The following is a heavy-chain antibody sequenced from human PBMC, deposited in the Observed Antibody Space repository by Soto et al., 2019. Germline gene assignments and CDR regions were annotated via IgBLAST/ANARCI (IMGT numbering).Heavy chain of an antibody. D-gene: IGHD3-10*01. CDR2: TYYRSKWYN. J-gene: IGHJ3*02. Sequence: PSQTLSLTCAISGDSVSSNSAAWNWIRQSPSRGLEWLGGTYYRSKWYNDYAVSVKGRITINPDTSKNQFSLQLNSVTPEDTAVYYCARSMVRGVIHAFDIWGQGTMVTVSS. V-gene: IGHV6-1*01. CDR1: GDSVSSNSAA. CDR3: ARSMVRGVIHAFDI.